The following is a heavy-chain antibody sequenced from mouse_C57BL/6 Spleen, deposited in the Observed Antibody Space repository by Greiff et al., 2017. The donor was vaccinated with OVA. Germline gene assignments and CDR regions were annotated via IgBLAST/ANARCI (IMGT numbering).Heavy chain of an antibody. J-gene: IGHJ4*01. Sequence: EVKVVESGGGLVKPGGSLKLSCAASGFTFSSYAMSWVRQTPEKRLEWVATISDGGSYTYYPDNVKGRFTISRDNAKNNLYLQMSHLKSEDTAMYYCAREDSNSYYYAMDYWGQGTSVTVSS. CDR1: GFTFSSYA. CDR3: AREDSNSYYYAMDY. V-gene: IGHV5-4*03. D-gene: IGHD2-5*01. CDR2: ISDGGSYT.